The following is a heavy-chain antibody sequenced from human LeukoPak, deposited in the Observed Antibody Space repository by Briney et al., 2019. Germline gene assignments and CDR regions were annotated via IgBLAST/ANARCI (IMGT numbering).Heavy chain of an antibody. Sequence: GESLKISCRGSGYKFTNYWIAWVRQMPGKGLEWMGIVYPADSDTRYSPPFQGQVTMSADKSISTAYLQWNSLKASDTAMYYCARQDIAARPPDAYWGQGTLVTVSS. V-gene: IGHV5-51*01. J-gene: IGHJ4*02. D-gene: IGHD6-6*01. CDR3: ARQDIAARPPDAY. CDR2: VYPADSDT. CDR1: GYKFTNYW.